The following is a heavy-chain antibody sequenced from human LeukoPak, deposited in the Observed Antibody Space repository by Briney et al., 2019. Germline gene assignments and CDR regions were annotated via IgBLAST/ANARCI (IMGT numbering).Heavy chain of an antibody. Sequence: GGSLRLSCAASGFTFSTYGMHWVRQAPGKGLEWVAVIWYDGSKKYYADSVKGRFTISRDNSKNTLYLQMNSLRAEDTAVYYCARDCPNPNTAAAGTVPVLDYWGQGTLVTVSS. CDR2: IWYDGSKK. D-gene: IGHD6-13*01. J-gene: IGHJ4*02. V-gene: IGHV3-33*01. CDR1: GFTFSTYG. CDR3: ARDCPNPNTAAAGTVPVLDY.